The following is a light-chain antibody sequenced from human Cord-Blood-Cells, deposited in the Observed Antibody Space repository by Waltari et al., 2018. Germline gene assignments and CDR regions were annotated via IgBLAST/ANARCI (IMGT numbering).Light chain of an antibody. Sequence: QSALTQPASVSGSPGQSITISCTGTSRDVGGSNYVSWYQQHPGKAPKLMIYDVSNRPSGVSNRFSGSKSGNTASLTISGLQAEDEADYYCSSYTSSSTVFGTGTKVTVL. J-gene: IGLJ1*01. CDR1: SRDVGGSNY. CDR3: SSYTSSSTV. V-gene: IGLV2-14*01. CDR2: DVS.